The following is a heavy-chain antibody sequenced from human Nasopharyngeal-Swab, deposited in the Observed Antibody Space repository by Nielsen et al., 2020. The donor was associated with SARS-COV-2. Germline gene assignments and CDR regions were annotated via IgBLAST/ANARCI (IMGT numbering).Heavy chain of an antibody. V-gene: IGHV3-21*01. CDR2: ISSSSSYI. D-gene: IGHD2-2*01. CDR1: GFTFSSYS. J-gene: IGHJ6*03. CDR3: AKSECSSTSCYVDYYYYYVDV. Sequence: GESLKISCAASGFTFSSYSMNWVRQAPGKGLEWVSSISSSSSYIYYADSVKGRFTISRDNAKNSLYLQMNSLRAEDTAVYYCAKSECSSTSCYVDYYYYYVDVWGKGTTVTVSS.